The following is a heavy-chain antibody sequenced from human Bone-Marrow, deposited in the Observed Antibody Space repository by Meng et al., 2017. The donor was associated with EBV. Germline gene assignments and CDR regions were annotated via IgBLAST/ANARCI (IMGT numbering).Heavy chain of an antibody. V-gene: IGHV3-15*01. CDR3: TTDEGGSRF. D-gene: IGHD6-13*01. Sequence: RVVCSEGGVVKPGGSLPLTLEASGFDFSSAVMNWVRQAPGKGLEWVGRIKTETDDGRVDYAADVKGRFTMSRYDVRNTIYLNMNNVKSDDTAVYYCTTDEGGSRFWGQGTLVTVSS. CDR2: IKTETDDGRV. J-gene: IGHJ4*02. CDR1: GFDFSSAV.